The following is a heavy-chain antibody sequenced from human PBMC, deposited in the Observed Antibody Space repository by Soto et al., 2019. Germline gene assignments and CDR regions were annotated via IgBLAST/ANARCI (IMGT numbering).Heavy chain of an antibody. Sequence: SETLSLTCTVSGGSISTYWWSWIRQLPRKGLEWIGYIYYSGSTNYNPSLKSRVTISVDTSKNQFSLKLTSVTAADTAVYYCARSRGSTRSFDYWGQGTLVTVSS. J-gene: IGHJ4*02. D-gene: IGHD2-15*01. CDR3: ARSRGSTRSFDY. V-gene: IGHV4-59*01. CDR1: GGSISTYW. CDR2: IYYSGST.